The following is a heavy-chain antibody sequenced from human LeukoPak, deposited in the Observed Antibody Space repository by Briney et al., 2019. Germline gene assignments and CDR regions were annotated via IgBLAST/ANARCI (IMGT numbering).Heavy chain of an antibody. CDR3: ASGSHAVTTHFDY. V-gene: IGHV4-4*02. CDR1: GDSITSSKW. CDR2: SYHSGTT. D-gene: IGHD3-16*01. J-gene: IGHJ4*02. Sequence: SETLSLTCAVSGDSITSSKWRSWVRQSPEEGVEWIGESYHSGTTNYNPSLKSRVTISVDKSKNQFSPNLSSVTAADTAVYYCASGSHAVTTHFDYWGQGTLVTVSS.